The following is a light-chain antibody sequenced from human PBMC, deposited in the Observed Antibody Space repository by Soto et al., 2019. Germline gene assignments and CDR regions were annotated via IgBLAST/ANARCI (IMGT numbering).Light chain of an antibody. CDR2: GAS. CDR3: QQYGSSRWT. V-gene: IGKV3-20*01. Sequence: IVLTQSPGTLSLSPGERATLSCRASQSVSSSYLAWYQQKPGQAPRLLIYGASCRATGIPDRFSGSGAGTDFTLTSSRLEPEDFAVYYCQQYGSSRWTFGQGTKVEIK. CDR1: QSVSSSY. J-gene: IGKJ1*01.